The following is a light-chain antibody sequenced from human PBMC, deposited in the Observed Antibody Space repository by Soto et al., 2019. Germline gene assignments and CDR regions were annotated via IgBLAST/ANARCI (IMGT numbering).Light chain of an antibody. CDR2: GAS. J-gene: IGKJ5*01. V-gene: IGKV3-20*01. CDR1: QSVSRR. CDR3: QKYGGSPIN. Sequence: EVVLTHSPGTLSFSPLCMATLSFSSSQSVSRRLAWYQQRPGQSPRLLISGASMRASGVPVRFIGSGSGTGFTLTITRLEPEDFAVYYCQKYGGSPINFGLGTRLEIK.